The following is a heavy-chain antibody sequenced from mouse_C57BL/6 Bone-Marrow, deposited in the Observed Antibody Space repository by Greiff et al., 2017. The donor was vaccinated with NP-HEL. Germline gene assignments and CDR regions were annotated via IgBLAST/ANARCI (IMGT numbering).Heavy chain of an antibody. CDR3: ARKGTWERYFDV. V-gene: IGHV1-58*01. Sequence: EVQRVESGAELVRPGSSVKMSCKTSGYTFTSYGINWVKQRPGQGLEWIGYIYIGNGYTEYNEKFKGKATLSSDTSSSTDYMQLSSLTSEDAAIYFCARKGTWERYFDVWGRGTTVTVSA. J-gene: IGHJ1*03. D-gene: IGHD4-1*01. CDR2: IYIGNGYT. CDR1: GYTFTSYG.